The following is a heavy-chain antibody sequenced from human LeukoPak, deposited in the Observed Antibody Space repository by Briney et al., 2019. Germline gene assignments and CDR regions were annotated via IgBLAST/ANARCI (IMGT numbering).Heavy chain of an antibody. J-gene: IGHJ4*02. V-gene: IGHV3-30*04. CDR2: ISYDGSNK. CDR3: AKGRWVQPAGYLDF. D-gene: IGHD5-24*01. Sequence: PGGSLRLSCAASGFTFSSYAMHWVRQAPGKGLEWVAVISYDGSNKYYADSVKGRFTISRDNSKNTLYLQMNSLRAEDTAVYYCAKGRWVQPAGYLDFSGQGTLVTVSA. CDR1: GFTFSSYA.